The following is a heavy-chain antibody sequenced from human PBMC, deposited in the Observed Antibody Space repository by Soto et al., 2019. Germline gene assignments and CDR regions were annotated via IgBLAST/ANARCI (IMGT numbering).Heavy chain of an antibody. CDR1: GGSISSSSYY. Sequence: QLQLQESGPGLVKPSETLSLTCTVSGGSISSSSYYWGWIRQPPGKGLEWIGSIYYSGSTYYNPSLKSRVTISVDTSKNQFSLKLSSVTAADTAVYYCARHWEPPRDSSSWYLGPGAYFDYWGQGTLVTVSS. J-gene: IGHJ4*02. CDR3: ARHWEPPRDSSSWYLGPGAYFDY. D-gene: IGHD6-13*01. CDR2: IYYSGST. V-gene: IGHV4-39*01.